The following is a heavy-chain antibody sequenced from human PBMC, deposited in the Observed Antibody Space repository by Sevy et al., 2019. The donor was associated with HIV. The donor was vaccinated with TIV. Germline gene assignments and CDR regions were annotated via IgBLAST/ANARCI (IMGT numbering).Heavy chain of an antibody. CDR2: IPYDGSNK. Sequence: GGSLRLSCAASGFTFSSYAMHWVRQAPGKGLEWVAVIPYDGSNKYYADSVKGRFTISRDNSKNTLYLQMNSLRAKDTAVYYWARDFGYYYGMDVWGQGTTVTVSS. J-gene: IGHJ6*02. D-gene: IGHD3-10*01. V-gene: IGHV3-30*04. CDR3: ARDFGYYYGMDV. CDR1: GFTFSSYA.